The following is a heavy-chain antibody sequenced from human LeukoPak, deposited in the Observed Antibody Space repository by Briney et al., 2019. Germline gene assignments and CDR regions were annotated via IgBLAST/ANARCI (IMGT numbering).Heavy chain of an antibody. V-gene: IGHV1-2*02. CDR1: GYTFTGYY. CDR3: ARDGQNGAVAGFDY. D-gene: IGHD6-19*01. Sequence: ASVKVSCKASGYTFTGYYIHWVRQAPGQGLEWMGWINPNRGGGTNYAQKFKGRVTMTRDTSISTAYMELSRLRSDDTAVYYCARDGQNGAVAGFDYWGQGTLVTVSS. J-gene: IGHJ4*02. CDR2: INPNRGGGT.